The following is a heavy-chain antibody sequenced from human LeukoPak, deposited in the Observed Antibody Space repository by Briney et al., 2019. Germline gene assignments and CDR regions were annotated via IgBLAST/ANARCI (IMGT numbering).Heavy chain of an antibody. CDR2: IYSGGST. V-gene: IGHV3-53*01. J-gene: IGHJ3*02. D-gene: IGHD3-10*01. Sequence: GGSLRLSCAASGFTVSSNYMSWVRQAPGKGLEWVSVIYSGGSTYYADSVKGRFTISRDNSKNTLYLQMNSLRAEDTAVYYCAKGTVLLWFGDAFDIWGQGTMVTVSS. CDR3: AKGTVLLWFGDAFDI. CDR1: GFTVSSNY.